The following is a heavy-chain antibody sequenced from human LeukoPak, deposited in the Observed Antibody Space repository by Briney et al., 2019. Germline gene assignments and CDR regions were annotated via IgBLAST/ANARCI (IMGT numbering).Heavy chain of an antibody. Sequence: GGSLRLSCAASGFTFGNYWMHGVRQAPGKGLLWVSRISDDGSSANYADSVQGRFTISRDNAKNTVYLQMHSLRAEDTAVYYCVSGYCSSTTCYRGAYWGQGTLVTVSS. V-gene: IGHV3-74*01. CDR3: VSGYCSSTTCYRGAY. CDR2: ISDDGSSA. J-gene: IGHJ4*02. D-gene: IGHD2-2*03. CDR1: GFTFGNYW.